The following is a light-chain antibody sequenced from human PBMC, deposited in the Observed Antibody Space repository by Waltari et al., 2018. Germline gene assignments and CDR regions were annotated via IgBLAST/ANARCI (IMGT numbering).Light chain of an antibody. V-gene: IGKV1-33*01. J-gene: IGKJ2*01. CDR3: QEYATDPYT. CDR1: QDISSY. CDR2: GAS. Sequence: DIQMTQSPSSLSASVGDRVTITCQASQDISSYLNWYQQKPGTAPELLIYGASTLETGVPSRFSGSGSGTDFTFTISSLQPKDIATYYCQEYATDPYTFGQGTKLEIK.